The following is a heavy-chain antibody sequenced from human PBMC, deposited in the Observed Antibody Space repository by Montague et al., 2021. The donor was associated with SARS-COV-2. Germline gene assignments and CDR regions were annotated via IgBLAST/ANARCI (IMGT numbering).Heavy chain of an antibody. J-gene: IGHJ4*02. Sequence: SLRLSCAASGFIFRHYAMSWVRQAPGKGLEWVSGISTSGDHTYYADSLKGRFTISRDNSRNTLYLQMNSLRAEDTAIYYCAKDREMDYSADYWGQGTLVTVSS. V-gene: IGHV3-23*01. CDR3: AKDREMDYSADY. D-gene: IGHD5-24*01. CDR1: GFIFRHYA. CDR2: ISTSGDHT.